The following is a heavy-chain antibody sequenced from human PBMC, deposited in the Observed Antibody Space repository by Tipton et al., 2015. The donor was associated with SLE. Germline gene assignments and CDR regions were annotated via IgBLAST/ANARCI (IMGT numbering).Heavy chain of an antibody. CDR1: GGSLSGYY. J-gene: IGHJ6*03. CDR3: ARGVAGYFYYCYLAV. CDR2: INQSGST. V-gene: IGHV4-34*01. Sequence: TLSLTCAVYGGSLSGYYWSWIRQPPGKGLEWIGEINQSGSTNYNASLKSRVAISVDTSKTQFSLRLSSVTAADSAVYYCARGVAGYFYYCYLAVGGKGTTVTVPS.